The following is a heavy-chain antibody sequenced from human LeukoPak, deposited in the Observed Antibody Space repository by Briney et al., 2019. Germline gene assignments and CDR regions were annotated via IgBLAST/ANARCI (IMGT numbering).Heavy chain of an antibody. D-gene: IGHD4-23*01. J-gene: IGHJ3*02. CDR2: IYYSGST. V-gene: IGHV4-59*01. Sequence: SETLSLTCTVSGGSISSYYWNWLRQPPGKGLEWIGYIYYSGSTNYNPSLKSRVTISVDTSKNQFSLKLSSVTAADTAVYYCARDRGPYYGGNSDDAFDIWGQGTMITVSS. CDR3: ARDRGPYYGGNSDDAFDI. CDR1: GGSISSYY.